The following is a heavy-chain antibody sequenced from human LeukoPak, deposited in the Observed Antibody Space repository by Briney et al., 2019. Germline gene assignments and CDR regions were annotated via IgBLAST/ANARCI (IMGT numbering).Heavy chain of an antibody. CDR2: INPNSGGT. Sequence: ASVKVSCKASGYTFTGFYVHWVRQAPGQGLEWMGWINPNSGGTNYAQKFQGRVTMTRDTSISTAYMELSSLTSDDTAVYYCARGITIPRGVDYWGQGTLVTVSS. V-gene: IGHV1-2*02. CDR3: ARGITIPRGVDY. CDR1: GYTFTGFY. J-gene: IGHJ4*02. D-gene: IGHD3-3*01.